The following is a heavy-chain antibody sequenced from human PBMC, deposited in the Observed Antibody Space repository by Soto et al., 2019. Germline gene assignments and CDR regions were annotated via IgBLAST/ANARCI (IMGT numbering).Heavy chain of an antibody. Sequence: QVQLVQSGAEVKKPGSSVKVSCKASGGTFSSYAISWVRQAPGQGLEWMGGIIPIFGTANYAQKFQGRVTITADESTSTAYMELSSLRSEDTAVYYCARWGREDSTSSNYYYSYGMDVWGQGTTVTVSS. J-gene: IGHJ6*02. CDR1: GGTFSSYA. D-gene: IGHD2-2*01. CDR3: ARWGREDSTSSNYYYSYGMDV. CDR2: IIPIFGTA. V-gene: IGHV1-69*01.